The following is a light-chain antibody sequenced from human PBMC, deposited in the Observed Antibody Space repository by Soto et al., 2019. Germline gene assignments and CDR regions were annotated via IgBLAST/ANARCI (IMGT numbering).Light chain of an antibody. J-gene: IGKJ1*01. CDR1: QSVSSY. V-gene: IGKV3-15*01. CDR3: QQYNNWPSWT. Sequence: EKVMTQSPATLSMSPGERPTLSCRASQSVSSYLAWYQQKPGQPPRLLIYGASTRATGIPARFSGSGSGTEFTLTISSLQSEDFAVYYCQQYNNWPSWTFGQGTKVEIK. CDR2: GAS.